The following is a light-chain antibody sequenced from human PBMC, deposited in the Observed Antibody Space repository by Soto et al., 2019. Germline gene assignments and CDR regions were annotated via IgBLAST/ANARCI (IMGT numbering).Light chain of an antibody. V-gene: IGKV3D-15*01. J-gene: IGKJ4*01. Sequence: IVLTQSAATLSLSPGERASLSFRASQTAAKDLAWYQVRPGQSPRLLIFDASTRAPGVPPRFSGSRSGTEFILAINGLQFEDFAVYYCQRYNNLPLTFGGGTKV. CDR3: QRYNNLPLT. CDR2: DAS. CDR1: QTAAKD.